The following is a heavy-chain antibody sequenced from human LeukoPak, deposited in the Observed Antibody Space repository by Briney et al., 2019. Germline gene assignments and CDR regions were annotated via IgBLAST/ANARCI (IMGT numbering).Heavy chain of an antibody. CDR2: ISYDGSNE. Sequence: GGSLRLSCAASGFTFSSYVIHWVRQAPGKGLEWVAVISYDGSNEYYTDSVKGRFTISRDNSKNTLYLQMNSLRAEDTAIYYCARAGGSGGRTYYFQYWGQGNLVTVSS. CDR1: GFTFSSYV. J-gene: IGHJ4*02. V-gene: IGHV3-30-3*01. CDR3: ARAGGSGGRTYYFQY. D-gene: IGHD2-15*01.